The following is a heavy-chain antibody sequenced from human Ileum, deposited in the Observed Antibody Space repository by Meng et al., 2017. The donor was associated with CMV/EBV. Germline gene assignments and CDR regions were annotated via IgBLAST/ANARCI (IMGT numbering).Heavy chain of an antibody. V-gene: IGHV3-7*01. Sequence: GESLKISCVVSGYTFPTYWMTWVRQAPGKGLEWVANIKQDGSESYYVDSVKGRFTISRDKRNASLYLHMNSLRVEDTAVYYCAREMGYNWDLGHPYGMDVWGQGTTVTVSS. J-gene: IGHJ6*02. CDR3: AREMGYNWDLGHPYGMDV. D-gene: IGHD1-20*01. CDR1: GYTFPTYW. CDR2: IKQDGSES.